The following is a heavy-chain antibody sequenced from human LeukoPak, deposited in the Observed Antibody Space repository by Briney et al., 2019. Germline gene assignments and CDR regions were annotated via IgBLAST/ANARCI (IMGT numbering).Heavy chain of an antibody. CDR3: AKDRGSTTTYYFDY. CDR2: ISYDGSNK. CDR1: GFTFSSYA. J-gene: IGHJ4*02. D-gene: IGHD2-2*01. V-gene: IGHV3-30-3*01. Sequence: GGSLRLSCAASGFTFSSYAMHWVRQAPGKGLEWVAVISYDGSNKYYADSVKGRFTISRDNSKNTLYLQMNSLRAEDTAVYYCAKDRGSTTTYYFDYWGLGTLVTVSS.